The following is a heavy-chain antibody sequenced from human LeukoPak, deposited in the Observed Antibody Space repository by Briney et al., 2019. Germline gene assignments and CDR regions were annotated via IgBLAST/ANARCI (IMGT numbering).Heavy chain of an antibody. CDR2: LSENGRVA. D-gene: IGHD2-21*02. J-gene: IGHJ4*02. CDR1: GFIFSAYD. V-gene: IGHV3-64*01. CDR3: ARLSGNPSRPTAPDY. Sequence: GGSLRLSCEASGFIFSAYDMSWFRQAPGKGLEYVSSLSENGRVAFHSNSVEGRFSIYRDDSRSTLYLQMGSLTTEDTALYYCARLSGNPSRPTAPDYWGQGTLVTVSS.